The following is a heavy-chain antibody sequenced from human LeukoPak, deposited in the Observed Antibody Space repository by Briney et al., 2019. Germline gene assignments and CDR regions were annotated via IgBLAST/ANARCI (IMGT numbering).Heavy chain of an antibody. CDR2: INHSGST. D-gene: IGHD2-2*01. CDR1: GGSFSGYY. CDR3: ASLPQYCSSTSCYYWFDP. Sequence: SGTLSLPSAVYGGSFSGYYCSWFRRPPGKGLEWIGAINHSGSTNYNPSLKSRVTISVDTSKNQFSLKLSSVTAADTAVYYCASLPQYCSSTSCYYWFDPWGQGTLVTVSS. V-gene: IGHV4-34*01. J-gene: IGHJ5*02.